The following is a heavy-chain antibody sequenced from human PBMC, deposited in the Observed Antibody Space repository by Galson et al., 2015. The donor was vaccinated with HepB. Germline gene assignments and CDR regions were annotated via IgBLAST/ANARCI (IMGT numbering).Heavy chain of an antibody. CDR3: AREIRRGYSGYETDYGMDV. CDR1: GFTFSGSA. Sequence: SLRLSCAASGFTFSGSAIHWVRQASGRGPEWIGHIRSKATNYAALYVPSLKGRFTISRDNSKNTLYLQMNSLRAEDTAVYYCAREIRRGYSGYETDYGMDVWGQGTTVTVSS. CDR2: IRSKATNYAA. J-gene: IGHJ6*02. D-gene: IGHD5-12*01. V-gene: IGHV3-73*01.